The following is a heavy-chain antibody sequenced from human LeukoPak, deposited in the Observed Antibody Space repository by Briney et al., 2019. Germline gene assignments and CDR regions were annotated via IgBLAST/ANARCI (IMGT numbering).Heavy chain of an antibody. J-gene: IGHJ4*02. CDR2: INSDGSST. CDR1: GFTFSSYW. D-gene: IGHD3-22*01. Sequence: PGGSLRLSCAASGFTFSSYWMHWVRQAPGKGLVWVSRINSDGSSTSYADSVKGRFTISRDNAKNSLYLQMNSLRAEDTAVYYCASNSAYYYDSSGYYPDYWGQGTLVTVSS. CDR3: ASNSAYYYDSSGYYPDY. V-gene: IGHV3-74*01.